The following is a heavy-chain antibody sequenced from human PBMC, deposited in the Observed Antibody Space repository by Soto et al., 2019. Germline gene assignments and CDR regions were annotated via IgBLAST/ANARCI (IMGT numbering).Heavy chain of an antibody. CDR1: GLSITDSEMG. CDR2: IDSSGEK. V-gene: IGHV2-26*01. D-gene: IGHD3-16*01. CDR3: ARRHLAVAVSPWFDP. J-gene: IGHJ5*02. Sequence: QVTLKESGPVLVKPTEPLTLRCTVSGLSITDSEMGVSWIRQPPGKALEWLAHIDSSGEKSNRTFLKSRLTISKETSKSQIVLIMTNMDPADTATYSCARRHLAVAVSPWFDPWGQGILVTVSS.